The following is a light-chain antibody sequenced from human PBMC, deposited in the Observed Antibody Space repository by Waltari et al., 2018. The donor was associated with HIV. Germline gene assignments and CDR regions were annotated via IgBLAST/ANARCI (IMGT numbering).Light chain of an antibody. CDR3: CSYAGSSTSWV. CDR2: EVR. J-gene: IGLJ2*01. CDR1: SSDVGSYNL. V-gene: IGLV2-23*02. Sequence: QSALTQPASVSGSPGQSITISCTGTSSDVGSYNLVSWYQQHPGKAPKLMIYEVRTRPSGVSNLFPGSESGNTASLTIARLQAEDEAHYYCCSYAGSSTSWVFGGGTKLTVL.